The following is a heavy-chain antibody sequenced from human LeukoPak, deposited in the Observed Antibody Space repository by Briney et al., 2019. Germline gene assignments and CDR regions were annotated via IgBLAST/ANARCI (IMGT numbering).Heavy chain of an antibody. D-gene: IGHD6-19*01. CDR3: ASTRRAAVAGRFDS. CDR1: GASMSSNY. J-gene: IGHJ4*02. Sequence: PSETLSLTCNVSGASMSSNYWSWIRQPPGKGLEWIGYIYHSGNTNYSPSLESRVTMSVDEAKNQFSLRVHFVSAADTAVYYCASTRRAAVAGRFDSWGQGTLVTVSS. V-gene: IGHV4-4*09. CDR2: IYHSGNT.